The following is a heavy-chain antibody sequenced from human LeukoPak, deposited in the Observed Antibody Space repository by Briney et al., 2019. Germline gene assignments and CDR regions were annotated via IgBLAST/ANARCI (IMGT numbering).Heavy chain of an antibody. CDR1: GGGFTFTSHA. CDR2: IIPIYGSA. V-gene: IGHV1-69*01. J-gene: IGHJ3*02. D-gene: IGHD3-22*01. CDR3: AGFFYDNSGDAFDI. Sequence: GSSVKVSCKASGGGFTFTSHAISWVRQAPGQGLEWMGGIIPIYGSATYAQKFQGRITITSDESTRTVYTELSSLRPEDSAVHYCAGFFYDNSGDAFDIWGQGTMVTVSS.